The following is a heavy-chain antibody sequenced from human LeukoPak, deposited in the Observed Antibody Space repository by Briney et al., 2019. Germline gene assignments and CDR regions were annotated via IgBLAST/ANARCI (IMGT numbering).Heavy chain of an antibody. CDR3: ARAGDSSGYYYGD. V-gene: IGHV3-53*01. J-gene: IGHJ4*02. Sequence: GGSLRLSCAASGFTVSSSYMYWVRQAPGKGLEWVSFFYRGETTYYAESVRGRFTISRDNSKNTLYLQMNSLRVEDTAVYHCARAGDSSGYYYGDWGQGTLVTVSS. CDR1: GFTVSSSY. D-gene: IGHD3-22*01. CDR2: FYRGETT.